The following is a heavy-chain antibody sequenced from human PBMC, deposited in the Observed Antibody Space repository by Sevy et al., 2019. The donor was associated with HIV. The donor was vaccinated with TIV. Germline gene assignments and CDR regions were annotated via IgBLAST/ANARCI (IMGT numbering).Heavy chain of an antibody. Sequence: GGSLRLSCAASGFTFTDYDMHWVRQGSGRGLEWVSGISPVDDTNYPDFLKGRFTISRENAKKSLFLQINSLRAEDTAVYYCVRAGGTFGSYWYFDLWGRGTLVTVSS. CDR1: GFTFTDYD. CDR2: ISPVDDT. D-gene: IGHD1-26*01. J-gene: IGHJ2*01. CDR3: VRAGGTFGSYWYFDL. V-gene: IGHV3-13*01.